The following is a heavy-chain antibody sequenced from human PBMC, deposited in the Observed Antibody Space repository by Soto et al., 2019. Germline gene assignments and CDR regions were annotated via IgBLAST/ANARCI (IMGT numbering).Heavy chain of an antibody. Sequence: SETLSLTCTVSGGSVSSGSYYWSWIRQPPGKGLEWIGYIYYSGSTNYNPSLKSRVTISVDTSKNQFSLKLSSVTAADTAVYYCARNGRGFDYWGQGALVTVSS. J-gene: IGHJ4*02. CDR3: ARNGRGFDY. V-gene: IGHV4-61*01. CDR1: GGSVSSGSYY. CDR2: IYYSGST. D-gene: IGHD1-1*01.